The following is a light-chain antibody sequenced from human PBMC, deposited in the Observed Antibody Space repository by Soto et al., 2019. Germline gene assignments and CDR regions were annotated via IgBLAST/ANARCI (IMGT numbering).Light chain of an antibody. Sequence: QSVLTQPPSVSGAPGLRVTISCTGSSSNIGAHYDVHWYQQFPGTAPKLLIYGNNNRPSGVPDRFSGSRSDTSASLAITGLQADDEADYYCQSYDSSLSAHVFGTGTKVTVL. J-gene: IGLJ1*01. CDR3: QSYDSSLSAHV. V-gene: IGLV1-40*01. CDR1: SSNIGAHYD. CDR2: GNN.